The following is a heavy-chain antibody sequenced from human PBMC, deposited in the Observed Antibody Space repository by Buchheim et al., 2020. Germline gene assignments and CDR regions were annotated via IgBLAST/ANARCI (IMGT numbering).Heavy chain of an antibody. CDR3: ARSYLGPELLYYFDY. D-gene: IGHD1-14*01. V-gene: IGHV4-34*01. CDR2: INHSGST. J-gene: IGHJ4*02. CDR1: GGSFSGYY. Sequence: QVQLQQWGAGLLKPSETLSLTCAVYGGSFSGYYWSWIRQPPGKGLEWIGEINHSGSTNYNPSLKSRVTISVDTSKNQFSLKLSSVTAADTAVYYCARSYLGPELLYYFDYWGQGTL.